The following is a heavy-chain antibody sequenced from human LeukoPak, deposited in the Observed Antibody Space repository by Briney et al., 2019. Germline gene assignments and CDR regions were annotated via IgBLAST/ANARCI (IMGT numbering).Heavy chain of an antibody. V-gene: IGHV3-13*01. Sequence: GGSLRLSCAASEFTFSSYDMHWVRQATGKGLEWVSTLDTAGNAWYPDSVKGRFTISRENAKNSLNLQMNSLRVGDTAVYYCARAKMPGIQTAGRVNYFDSWGQGTLVTVSA. CDR1: EFTFSSYD. CDR3: ARAKMPGIQTAGRVNYFDS. CDR2: LDTAGNA. D-gene: IGHD6-13*01. J-gene: IGHJ4*02.